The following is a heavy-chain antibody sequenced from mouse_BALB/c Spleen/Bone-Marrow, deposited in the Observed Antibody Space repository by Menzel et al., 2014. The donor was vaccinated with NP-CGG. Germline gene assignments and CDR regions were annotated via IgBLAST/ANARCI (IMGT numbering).Heavy chain of an antibody. Sequence: VQLQQSGAELMKPGASVKISCKATGYTFSSYWIEWVKQRPGHGLEWIGEILPGSGSTNYNEKFKGKATFTADTSSNTAYMQLSSLTSEDSAVYYFGNYYAMDYWGQGTSVTGSS. V-gene: IGHV1-9*01. CDR1: GYTFSSYW. CDR2: ILPGSGST. J-gene: IGHJ4*01. CDR3: GNYYAMDY.